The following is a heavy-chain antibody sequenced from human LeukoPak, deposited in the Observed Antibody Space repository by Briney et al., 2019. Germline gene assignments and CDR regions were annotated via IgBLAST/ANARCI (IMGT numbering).Heavy chain of an antibody. CDR3: VKVAAPGSGGRGGY. D-gene: IGHD6-13*01. V-gene: IGHV3-53*01. CDR2: IYSGGST. J-gene: IGHJ4*02. Sequence: GGSLRLSCAASGFTVSSNYMSWVRQAPGKGPEWVSVIYSGGSTDYADSVKGRFTISRDNSKNTLNLQMNSLRAEDTAVYYCVKVAAPGSGGRGGYWGQGTLVTVSS. CDR1: GFTVSSNY.